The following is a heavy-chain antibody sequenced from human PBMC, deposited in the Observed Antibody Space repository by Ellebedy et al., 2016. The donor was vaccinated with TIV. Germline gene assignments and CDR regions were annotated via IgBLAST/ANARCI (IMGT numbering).Heavy chain of an antibody. CDR3: ARHPGSSQRPDFDY. V-gene: IGHV5-51*01. J-gene: IGHJ4*02. D-gene: IGHD1-1*01. CDR1: GYSFTNYW. CDR2: IYPGDFDT. Sequence: PGGSLRLSCKGSGYSFTNYWIGWVRQMPGRGPEWMGIIYPGDFDTRYSPSFQGQVTISADKSLTTAYLQWSSLKASDTAMYYCARHPGSSQRPDFDYWGPGTLVTVSS.